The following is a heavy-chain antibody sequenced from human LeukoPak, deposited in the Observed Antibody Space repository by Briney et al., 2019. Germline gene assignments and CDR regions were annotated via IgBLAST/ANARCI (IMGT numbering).Heavy chain of an antibody. Sequence: SQTLSLTRTVSGGSISSGDYYWSWIRQPPGKGLEWIGYIYYSGSTYYNPSLKGRVTISVDTSKNQFSLKLSSVTAADTAVYYCARGPYGDYEVYYGMDVWGQGTTVTVSS. CDR3: ARGPYGDYEVYYGMDV. V-gene: IGHV4-30-4*01. CDR1: GGSISSGDYY. CDR2: IYYSGST. J-gene: IGHJ6*02. D-gene: IGHD4-17*01.